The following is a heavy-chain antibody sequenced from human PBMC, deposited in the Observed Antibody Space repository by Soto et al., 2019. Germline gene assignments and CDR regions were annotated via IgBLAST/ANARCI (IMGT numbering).Heavy chain of an antibody. CDR2: INSDGSST. V-gene: IGHV3-74*01. Sequence: GGSLRLSCAASGFTFSSYWMHWVRQAPGKGLVWVSRINSDGSSTSYADSVKGRFTISRDNARNTLYLQMNSLRAEDTAVYYCARDPILILTGCFDYWGQGTLVTVSS. CDR3: ARDPILILTGCFDY. D-gene: IGHD3-9*01. J-gene: IGHJ4*02. CDR1: GFTFSSYW.